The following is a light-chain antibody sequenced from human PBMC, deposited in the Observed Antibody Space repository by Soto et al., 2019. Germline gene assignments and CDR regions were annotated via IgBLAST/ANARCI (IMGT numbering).Light chain of an antibody. J-gene: IGLJ1*01. CDR1: SSDVGGYNY. CDR2: DVS. Sequence: QSALTQPASVSGSPGQSITVSCTGTSSDVGGYNYVSWYQQHPGKVPQLMIYDVSNRPSGVSNRFSGSKSGNTASLTISGLQPDDEADYYCRSYTSSNTYVVGTGTKVTVL. CDR3: RSYTSSNTYV. V-gene: IGLV2-14*01.